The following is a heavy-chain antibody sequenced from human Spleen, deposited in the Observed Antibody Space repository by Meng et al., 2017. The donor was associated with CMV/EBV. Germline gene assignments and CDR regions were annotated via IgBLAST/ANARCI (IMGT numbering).Heavy chain of an antibody. Sequence: GESLKISCTASGMTLSDYSMNWIRQAPGQGLQWISYISSSSSTMYYTDSVQGRFSISRDNAKNSLSLQMNTLRAEDTAVYYCARDRGVPAAGGGYYYYGMDVWGQGTTVTVSS. CDR1: GMTLSDYS. V-gene: IGHV3-11*04. J-gene: IGHJ6*02. CDR2: ISSSSSTM. D-gene: IGHD2-2*01. CDR3: ARDRGVPAAGGGYYYYGMDV.